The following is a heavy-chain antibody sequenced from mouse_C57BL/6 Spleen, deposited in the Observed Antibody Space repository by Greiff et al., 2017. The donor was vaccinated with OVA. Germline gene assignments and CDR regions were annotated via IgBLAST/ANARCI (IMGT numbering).Heavy chain of an antibody. V-gene: IGHV10-3*01. CDR2: IRSKSSNDAT. CDR3: VRGDGNYVGYYAMDY. J-gene: IGHJ4*01. D-gene: IGHD2-1*01. Sequence: EVKLMESGGGLVQPTGSLKLSCAASGFTFNTYAMHWVRQAPGKGLEWVARIRSKSSNDATYYADSVKDRFTISRDDSQSMLYLQMNNLKTEDTAMYYCVRGDGNYVGYYAMDYWGQGTSVTVSS. CDR1: GFTFNTYA.